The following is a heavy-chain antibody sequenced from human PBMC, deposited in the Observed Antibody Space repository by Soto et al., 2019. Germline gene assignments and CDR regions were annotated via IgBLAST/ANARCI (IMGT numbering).Heavy chain of an antibody. V-gene: IGHV4-4*02. J-gene: IGHJ4*02. CDR1: GGSISSSNW. D-gene: IGHD4-4*01. CDR2: IYHSGST. Sequence: ETLCLTCAVAGGSISSSNWWSWVRQPPGKGLEWIGEIYHSGSTNYNPSLKSRVTISVDKSKNQFSLKLSSVTAADTAVYYCARADYSNYGFDYWGQGTLVTVYS. CDR3: ARADYSNYGFDY.